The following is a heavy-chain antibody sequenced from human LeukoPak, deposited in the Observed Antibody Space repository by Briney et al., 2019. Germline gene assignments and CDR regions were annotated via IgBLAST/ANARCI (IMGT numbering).Heavy chain of an antibody. V-gene: IGHV1-2*02. CDR1: GYTFTGYY. CDR2: INPNSGGT. CDR3: ARDTKKRTFSVLGCPTCYVFDI. Sequence: GASAKVSCKASGYTFTGYYMHWVRQVPGQGLEWMGWINPNSGGTSYAQKFQDRVTMTRDTSISTAYMDLSRLRSDDTAVYYCARDTKKRTFSVLGCPTCYVFDIWGQGTMVAASS. D-gene: IGHD3-16*01. J-gene: IGHJ3*02.